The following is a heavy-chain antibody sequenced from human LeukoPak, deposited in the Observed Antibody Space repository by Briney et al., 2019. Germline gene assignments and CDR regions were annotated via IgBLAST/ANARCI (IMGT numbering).Heavy chain of an antibody. CDR1: GYTFTSYD. Sequence: GASVKVSCKASGYTFTSYDINWGRQATGQGLEWMGWMNPNSGNTGYAQKFQGRVTMTRNTSITTAYMELSSLRSEDTAVYYCARRGRIAARPTNENWFDPWGQGTLVTVSS. D-gene: IGHD6-6*01. CDR3: ARRGRIAARPTNENWFDP. J-gene: IGHJ5*02. CDR2: MNPNSGNT. V-gene: IGHV1-8*01.